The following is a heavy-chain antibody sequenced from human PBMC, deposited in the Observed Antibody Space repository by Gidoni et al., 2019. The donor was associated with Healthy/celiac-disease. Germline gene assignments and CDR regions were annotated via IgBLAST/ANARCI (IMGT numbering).Heavy chain of an antibody. Sequence: EVQLLASGGGLVQPGGSLRLSCAASGFTFSSYAMSWVRQAPGKGLEWVSAISGSGGSTYYADSVKGRFTISRDNSKNTLYLQMNSLRAEDTAVYYCAKLAYDSSGYYYRPAEYFQHWGQGTLVTVSS. D-gene: IGHD3-22*01. J-gene: IGHJ1*01. CDR1: GFTFSSYA. V-gene: IGHV3-23*01. CDR2: ISGSGGST. CDR3: AKLAYDSSGYYYRPAEYFQH.